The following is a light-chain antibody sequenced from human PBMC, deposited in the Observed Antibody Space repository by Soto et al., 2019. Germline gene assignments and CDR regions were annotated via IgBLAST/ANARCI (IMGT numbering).Light chain of an antibody. CDR2: DAS. CDR1: QSVSSY. Sequence: EIVLTQSPATLSLSPGERATLSCRASQSVSSYLAWYQQKPGQAPRLLIYDASNRATGIPARFSGSGSGTDFTLTTSSLQSDDLAVYYCQQYDKWPRTFGQGTKVDIK. V-gene: IGKV3-11*01. CDR3: QQYDKWPRT. J-gene: IGKJ1*01.